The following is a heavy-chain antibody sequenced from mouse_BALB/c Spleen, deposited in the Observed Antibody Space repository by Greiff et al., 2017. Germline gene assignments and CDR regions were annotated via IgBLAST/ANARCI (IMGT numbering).Heavy chain of an antibody. CDR2: ISSGSSTI. CDR1: GFTFSSFG. CDR3: ARSNGNYYFDY. D-gene: IGHD2-1*01. V-gene: IGHV5-17*02. J-gene: IGHJ2*01. Sequence: VESGGGLVQPGGSRKLSCAASGFTFSSFGMHWVRQAPEKGLEWVAYISSGSSTIYYADTVKGRFTISRDNPKNTLFLQMTSLRSEDTAMYYCARSNGNYYFDYWGQGTTLTVSS.